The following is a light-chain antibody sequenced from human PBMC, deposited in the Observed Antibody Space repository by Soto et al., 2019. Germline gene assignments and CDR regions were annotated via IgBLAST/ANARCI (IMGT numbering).Light chain of an antibody. CDR3: QQYHNWPVT. CDR1: QSVSTR. Sequence: EIVMTQSPATLSLSPGERFTLSFMASQSVSTRLAWYQHKPGQSPRLLISGASTGATGIPPRFSASGSGTDFTLTVNSLQSEDIAVYYCQQYHNWPVTFGGGTKVDIK. J-gene: IGKJ4*01. V-gene: IGKV3-15*01. CDR2: GAS.